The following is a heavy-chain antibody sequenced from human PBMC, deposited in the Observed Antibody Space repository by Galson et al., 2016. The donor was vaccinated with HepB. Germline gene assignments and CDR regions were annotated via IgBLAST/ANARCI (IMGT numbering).Heavy chain of an antibody. CDR2: ISYDGSNK. CDR3: ARDAASGPWYRGASY. D-gene: IGHD2-15*01. Sequence: SLRLSCAASGFTFSSHAMHWVRQAPGKGLEWVTVISYDGSNKYYADPVKGRFTISRDNSKNTVYLHMNSLRNEDTAVYYCARDAASGPWYRGASYWGQGTLVTVSS. V-gene: IGHV3-30-3*01. CDR1: GFTFSSHA. J-gene: IGHJ4*02.